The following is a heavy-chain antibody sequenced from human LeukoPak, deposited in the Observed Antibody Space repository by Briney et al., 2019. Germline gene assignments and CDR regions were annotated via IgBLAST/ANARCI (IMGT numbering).Heavy chain of an antibody. CDR3: ARGQPRVATIAGAFDI. CDR1: GGSISSTTYY. D-gene: IGHD5-12*01. Sequence: KIWETLSITCIVSGGSISSTTYYWGWIRQPPGKRLEWIGSIYYSGNTYYNPSLKSRVTISIDTSKNQFSLRLSSVTAADTAVYYCARGQPRVATIAGAFDIWGQGTMVTVSS. J-gene: IGHJ3*02. V-gene: IGHV4-39*07. CDR2: IYYSGNT.